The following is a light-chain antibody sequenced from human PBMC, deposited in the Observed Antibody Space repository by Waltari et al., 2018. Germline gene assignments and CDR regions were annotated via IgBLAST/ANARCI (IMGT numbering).Light chain of an antibody. J-gene: IGKJ1*01. CDR2: EVS. Sequence: DVVLTQSPQSLPVTLGQPASISCSSSQSLVHSDGNTYLTWIQHRPGQSPRRLIYEVSKRDSGAPDRFSGSGSGTDFTLIITRVEAEDVGVYYCMQGTHCPPWTFGQGTKVEIK. CDR1: QSLVHSDGNTY. V-gene: IGKV2-30*02. CDR3: MQGTHCPPWT.